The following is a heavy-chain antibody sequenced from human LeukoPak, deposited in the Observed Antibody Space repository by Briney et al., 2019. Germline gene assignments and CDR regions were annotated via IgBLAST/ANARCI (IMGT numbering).Heavy chain of an antibody. CDR1: GGSISSGSYY. J-gene: IGHJ4*02. Sequence: ASETLSLTGTVSGGSISSGSYYWSWIRQPAGKGLEWIGRIYTSGSTNYNPSLKSRVTISVDTSKNQFSLKLSSVTAADTAVYYCAREVPYGSGSYYNYWGQGTLVTVSS. CDR3: AREVPYGSGSYYNY. CDR2: IYTSGST. V-gene: IGHV4-61*02. D-gene: IGHD3-10*01.